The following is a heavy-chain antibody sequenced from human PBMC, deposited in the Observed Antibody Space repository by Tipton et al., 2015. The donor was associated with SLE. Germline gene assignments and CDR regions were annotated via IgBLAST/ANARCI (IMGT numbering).Heavy chain of an antibody. V-gene: IGHV3-53*01. CDR3: ARAMVRGEWYFDY. CDR2: IYSGGST. CDR1: GFTVSSNY. J-gene: IGHJ4*02. D-gene: IGHD3-10*01. Sequence: GSLRLSCAASGFTVSSNYMSWVRQAPGKGLEWVSVIYSGGSTYYADSVEGRFTISRDNSKNTLYLQMNSLRAEDTAVYYWARAMVRGEWYFDYWGQGTLVTVSS.